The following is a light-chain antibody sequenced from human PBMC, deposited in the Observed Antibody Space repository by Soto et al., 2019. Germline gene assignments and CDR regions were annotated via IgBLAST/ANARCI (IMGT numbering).Light chain of an antibody. CDR1: SSNIGTNT. J-gene: IGLJ2*01. V-gene: IGLV1-44*01. Sequence: QSVLTQPPSESGTPGQRVTISCSGSSSNIGTNTVNWYQQFPGTAPKVLIYSNNERPSGVPDRFSGSKSGTSASLAISGLRSEDEADYYCAAWDDSLNGVVFGGGTKLTVL. CDR3: AAWDDSLNGVV. CDR2: SNN.